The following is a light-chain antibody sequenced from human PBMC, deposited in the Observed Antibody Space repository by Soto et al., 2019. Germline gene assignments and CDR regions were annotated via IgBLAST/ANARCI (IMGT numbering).Light chain of an antibody. CDR1: SSNIGTNY. CDR2: RND. CDR3: ATWSDSLSGRV. J-gene: IGLJ3*02. V-gene: IGLV1-47*01. Sequence: QLVLTQPPSASGTPGQRVTIPCSGSSSNIGTNYVYWYQQLPGTAPKLLIYRNDQRPSGVPDRFSGSKSGTSASLAISGLRSEDEADYYCATWSDSLSGRVFGGGTKLTVL.